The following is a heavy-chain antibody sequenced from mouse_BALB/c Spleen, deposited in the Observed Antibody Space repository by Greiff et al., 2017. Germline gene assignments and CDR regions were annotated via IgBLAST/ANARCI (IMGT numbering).Heavy chain of an antibody. Sequence: EVQLQQSGGGLVQPGGSRKLSCAASGFTFSSFGMHWVRQAPEKGLEWVAYISSGSSTIYYADTVKGRFTISRDNPKNTLFLQMTSLRAEDTAMYYCARGGITSMDYWGQGTSVTVSS. D-gene: IGHD2-4*01. V-gene: IGHV5-17*02. CDR1: GFTFSSFG. J-gene: IGHJ4*01. CDR2: ISSGSSTI. CDR3: ARGGITSMDY.